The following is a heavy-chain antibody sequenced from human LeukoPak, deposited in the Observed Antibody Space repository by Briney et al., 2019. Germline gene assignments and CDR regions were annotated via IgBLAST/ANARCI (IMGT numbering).Heavy chain of an antibody. V-gene: IGHV4-34*01. CDR1: GGSFSGYY. D-gene: IGHD6-13*01. J-gene: IGHJ4*02. Sequence: PSETLSLTCAVSGGSFSGYYWNWIRQSPGKGLEWIGETNHSGSTHYNPSLKSRVTISVDTSQKQFSLRLTSVTAADTAVYYCARGRYLTTSGGAAAGFLDYWGQGSLVTVST. CDR3: ARGRYLTTSGGAAAGFLDY. CDR2: TNHSGST.